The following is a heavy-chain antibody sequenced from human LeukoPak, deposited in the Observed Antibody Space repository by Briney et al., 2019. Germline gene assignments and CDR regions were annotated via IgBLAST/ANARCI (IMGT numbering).Heavy chain of an antibody. D-gene: IGHD2-15*01. J-gene: IGHJ5*02. CDR2: ISSSGSTI. Sequence: GGSLRFSCAASGFTFSSYEMNWVRQAPGKGLEWVSYISSSGSTIYYADSVKGRFTISRDNSKNTLYLQMNSLRAEDTAVYSCARGADGVSSNSRGWFDPWGQGTLVTVSS. CDR1: GFTFSSYE. CDR3: ARGADGVSSNSRGWFDP. V-gene: IGHV3-48*03.